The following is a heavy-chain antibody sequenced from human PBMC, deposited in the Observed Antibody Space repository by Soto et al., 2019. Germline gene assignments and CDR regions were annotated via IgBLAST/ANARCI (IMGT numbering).Heavy chain of an antibody. J-gene: IGHJ4*02. Sequence: PSETLSLTCAVSGGSISSSNWWSWVRQPPGKGLEWIGEIYHSGSTNYNPSLKSRVTISVDKSKDQFSLKLSSVTAADTAVYFCARVMGYSSSWYWGREMGFDYWGQGTLVTVSS. CDR1: GGSISSSNW. D-gene: IGHD6-13*01. CDR3: ARVMGYSSSWYWGREMGFDY. V-gene: IGHV4-4*02. CDR2: IYHSGST.